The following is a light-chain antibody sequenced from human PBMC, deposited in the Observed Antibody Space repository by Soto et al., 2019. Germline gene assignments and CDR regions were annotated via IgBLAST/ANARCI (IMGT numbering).Light chain of an antibody. J-gene: IGKJ5*01. Sequence: IELTQSPATLCLSKGERVTLSCWASQSVSTYLAWYQQKPGQAPRLLIYDASSRATGIPARFSGSGSGTDFTLTISSVEPEDFAVYYWLQRINWITFGQGTRLEIK. CDR1: QSVSTY. CDR3: LQRINWIT. CDR2: DAS. V-gene: IGKV3-11*01.